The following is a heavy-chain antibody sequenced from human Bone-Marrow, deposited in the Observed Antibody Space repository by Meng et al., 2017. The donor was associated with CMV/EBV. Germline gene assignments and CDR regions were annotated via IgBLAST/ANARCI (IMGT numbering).Heavy chain of an antibody. Sequence: GSLRLSCAASGFTFSSYAMSWVRQAPGKGLEWVSAISGSGGSTYYADSVKGRFTISRDNSKNTLYLQMNSLRAEDTAVYYCANPIFGVVIPPPPFDYWGQGTLVTVSS. V-gene: IGHV3-23*01. CDR1: GFTFSSYA. CDR3: ANPIFGVVIPPPPFDY. CDR2: ISGSGGST. D-gene: IGHD3-3*01. J-gene: IGHJ4*02.